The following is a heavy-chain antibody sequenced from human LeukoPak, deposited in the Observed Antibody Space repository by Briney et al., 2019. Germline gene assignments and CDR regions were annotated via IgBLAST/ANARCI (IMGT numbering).Heavy chain of an antibody. D-gene: IGHD3-3*01. CDR1: GYSISSGYY. Sequence: SETLSLTCTVSGYSISSGYYWGWIRQPPGKGLEWIGSIYHSGSTNYNPSLKSRVTISVDTSKNQFSLKLSSVTAADTAVYYCARGDTYYDFWRFLREEGYFDYWGQGTLVTVSS. J-gene: IGHJ4*02. CDR2: IYHSGST. V-gene: IGHV4-38-2*02. CDR3: ARGDTYYDFWRFLREEGYFDY.